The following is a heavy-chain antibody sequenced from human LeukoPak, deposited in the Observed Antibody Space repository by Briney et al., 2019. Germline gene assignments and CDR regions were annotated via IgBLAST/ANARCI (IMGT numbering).Heavy chain of an antibody. V-gene: IGHV1-24*01. D-gene: IGHD6-13*01. CDR1: GYTLTELS. Sequence: ASVKVSCKVSGYTLTELSMHWVRQAPGKGLEWMGGFDPEDGETIYAQKFQGRVTMTRDTSTSTVYMELSSLRSEDTAVYYCARDRAAAGLNNWFDPWGQGTRVTVSS. CDR2: FDPEDGET. CDR3: ARDRAAAGLNNWFDP. J-gene: IGHJ5*02.